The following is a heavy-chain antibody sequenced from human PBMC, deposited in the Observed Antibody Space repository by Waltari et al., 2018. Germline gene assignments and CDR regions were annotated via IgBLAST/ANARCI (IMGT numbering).Heavy chain of an antibody. CDR3: ARGIWQQLAHFDS. Sequence: QLHLQLSGPGLVKPSETLSLTCAVSGTSVTTTNSFGGWIRQPRGKGLGWIGRIYFPWSTDYNPSLKSRVTRSIDTSTNQFSRNLRSVTAADTAVYYCARGIWQQLAHFDSWGQGTLVTVSS. D-gene: IGHD6-13*01. CDR2: IYFPWST. CDR1: GTSVTTTNSF. V-gene: IGHV4-39*01. J-gene: IGHJ4*02.